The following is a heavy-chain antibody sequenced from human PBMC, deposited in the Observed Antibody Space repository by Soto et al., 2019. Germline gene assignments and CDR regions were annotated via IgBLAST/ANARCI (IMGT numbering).Heavy chain of an antibody. CDR3: AKGDNLGPKTGYAFDP. V-gene: IGHV6-1*01. Sequence: SRTVSLACAISGDSVSSNTASWNWIRQSPSRGLEWLGRTYFRSKWYNDYAVSVKSRIIINPDTSNNQFSLQLNSVTPEDTAVYFCAKGDNLGPKTGYAFDPWGQGIMVTVSS. D-gene: IGHD5-12*01. CDR1: GDSVSSNTAS. CDR2: TYFRSKWYN. J-gene: IGHJ5*02.